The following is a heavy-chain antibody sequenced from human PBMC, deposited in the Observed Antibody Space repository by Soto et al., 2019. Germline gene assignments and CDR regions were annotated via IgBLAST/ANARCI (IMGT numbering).Heavy chain of an antibody. Sequence: PGGSLRLSCAASGFTFDDYAMHWVRQAPGKGLEWVSGISWNSGSIGYADSVKGRFTISRDNAKNSLYLQMNSLRAEDTALYYCAKALLWFGELSPMDVWGKGTTVTVSS. V-gene: IGHV3-9*01. CDR3: AKALLWFGELSPMDV. CDR2: ISWNSGSI. D-gene: IGHD3-10*01. CDR1: GFTFDDYA. J-gene: IGHJ6*03.